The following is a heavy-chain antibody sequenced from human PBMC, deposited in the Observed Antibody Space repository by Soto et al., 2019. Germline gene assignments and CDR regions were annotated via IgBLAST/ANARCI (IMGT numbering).Heavy chain of an antibody. CDR1: GYNFDAFD. D-gene: IGHD3-10*01. Sequence: QVQLVQSGAEVKKPGASVKVSCEASGYNFDAFDIHSVRQAAGQGLEWMGWMDPRTGDTAFAQEFQDRVTMTSDTSRYTAYMEVSGLRSEDTAVYFCVRQPGGVATPGDDYWGQGTLVTVSS. V-gene: IGHV1-8*02. CDR2: MDPRTGDT. J-gene: IGHJ4*02. CDR3: VRQPGGVATPGDDY.